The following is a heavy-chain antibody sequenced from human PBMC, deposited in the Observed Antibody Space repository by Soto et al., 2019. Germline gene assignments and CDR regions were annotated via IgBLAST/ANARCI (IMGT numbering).Heavy chain of an antibody. CDR1: GYIFTNYG. V-gene: IGHV1-18*04. J-gene: IGHJ4*02. Sequence: QIHLVQSGAEVRKPGASVNVSCKTSGYIFTNYGVSWVRQAPGEGLEVVAWISAYNGYPKYGQRFQGRVTLSTAGSTTTGYMELRNLRSDDTAVYYCARWSSGALYEYWGQGTLLTVSS. CDR2: ISAYNGYP. CDR3: ARWSSGALYEY.